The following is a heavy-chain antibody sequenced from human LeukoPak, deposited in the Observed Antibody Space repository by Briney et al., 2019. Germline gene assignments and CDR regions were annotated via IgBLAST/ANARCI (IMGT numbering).Heavy chain of an antibody. CDR3: ARSGYYYGSGSYYQRRLYNWFDP. Sequence: PSETLSLTCAVYGGSFSGYYWSWIRQPPGKGLEWIGEINHSGSTNYNPSLKSRVTISVDTSKNQFSLKLSSVTAADTAVYYCARSGYYYGSGSYYQRRLYNWFDPWGQGTLVTVSS. CDR2: INHSGST. CDR1: GGSFSGYY. D-gene: IGHD3-10*01. V-gene: IGHV4-34*01. J-gene: IGHJ5*02.